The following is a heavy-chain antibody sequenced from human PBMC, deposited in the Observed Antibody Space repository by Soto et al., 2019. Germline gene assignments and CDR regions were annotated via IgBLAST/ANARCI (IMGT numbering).Heavy chain of an antibody. D-gene: IGHD6-19*01. J-gene: IGHJ3*02. V-gene: IGHV3-23*01. CDR1: GFTFSTNA. CDR2: ISGAGGST. CDR3: AKDAGYSSGWSGGTFDI. Sequence: EVQLLDSGGGLVQPGGSLRLSCAASGFTFSTNAMTWVRQAPGKGLEWVSGISGAGGSTYYADSVKGRFTISRDNSKNTLYLQMNILRAEDTAVYYCAKDAGYSSGWSGGTFDIWGQGTVVTVSS.